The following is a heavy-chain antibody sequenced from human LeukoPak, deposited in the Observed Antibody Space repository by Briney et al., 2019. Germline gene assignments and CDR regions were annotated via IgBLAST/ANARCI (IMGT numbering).Heavy chain of an antibody. CDR3: AREYSYGTLIYYYYYMDV. J-gene: IGHJ6*03. CDR2: ISGSGGST. D-gene: IGHD5-18*01. CDR1: GFTFSSYG. Sequence: GGSLRLSCAASGFTFSSYGMSWVRQAPGKGLEWVSAISGSGGSTYYADSVKGRFTISRDNSKNTLYLQMNSLRAEDTAVYYCAREYSYGTLIYYYYYMDVWGKGTTVTISS. V-gene: IGHV3-23*01.